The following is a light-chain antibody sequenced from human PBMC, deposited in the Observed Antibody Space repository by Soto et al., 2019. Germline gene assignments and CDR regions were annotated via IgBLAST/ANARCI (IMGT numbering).Light chain of an antibody. CDR3: CSYAGTYSVI. V-gene: IGLV2-11*01. CDR1: SSDVGAYNY. J-gene: IGLJ2*01. Sequence: QSALTQPRSVSESPGQSVTISCTGTSSDVGAYNYVSWYQQHPGKAPKIMIYDVTKGPSGVPDRFSASKSGNTASLTISGLQAEDEADYYCCSYAGTYSVIFGGGTKVTVL. CDR2: DVT.